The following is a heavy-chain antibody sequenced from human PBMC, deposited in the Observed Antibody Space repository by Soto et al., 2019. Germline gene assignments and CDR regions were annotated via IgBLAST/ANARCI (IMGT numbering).Heavy chain of an antibody. CDR1: GGSISTHY. CDR3: ARRWGPGFEY. Sequence: PSETLSLTCTVSGGSISTHYWSWIRQPPGKGLEWIGYINYSGKTDYNPSLESRVTFSVDTSKSQFTLKLTSVTAADTAVYYCARRWGPGFEYWGQGTLVTVSS. J-gene: IGHJ4*02. CDR2: INYSGKT. D-gene: IGHD7-27*01. V-gene: IGHV4-59*11.